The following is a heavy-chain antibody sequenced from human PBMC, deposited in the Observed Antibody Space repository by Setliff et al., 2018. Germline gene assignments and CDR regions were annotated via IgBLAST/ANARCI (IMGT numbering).Heavy chain of an antibody. CDR1: GASVGSGGYY. CDR2: IDPSGST. V-gene: IGHV4-61*09. D-gene: IGHD5-12*01. J-gene: IGHJ4*02. Sequence: SETLSLTCTVSGASVGSGGYYWIWIRQPAGKGLEWIGHIDPSGSTNYNPSLKSRVTISVDTSKNQFSLKLSSVTAADTAVYYCARERGYSGYDYWGQGTLVTVSS. CDR3: ARERGYSGYDY.